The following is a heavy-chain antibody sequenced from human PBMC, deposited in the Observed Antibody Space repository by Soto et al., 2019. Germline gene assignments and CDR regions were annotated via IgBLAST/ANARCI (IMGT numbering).Heavy chain of an antibody. CDR1: GGSFSGYY. CDR3: TKASTVTLDY. D-gene: IGHD4-17*01. Sequence: SETLSLTCAVYGGSFSGYYWSWIRQPPGKGLEWIGEINHSGSTNYNPSLKSRVTISVDTSKNQFSLKLSSVTAADTAVYYCTKASTVTLDYWGEGTLVPV. J-gene: IGHJ4*02. V-gene: IGHV4-34*01. CDR2: INHSGST.